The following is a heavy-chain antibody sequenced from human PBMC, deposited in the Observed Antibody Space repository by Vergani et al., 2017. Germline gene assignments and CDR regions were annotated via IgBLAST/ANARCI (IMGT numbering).Heavy chain of an antibody. D-gene: IGHD1-14*01. CDR3: ARSIVSRNPPDCFDN. J-gene: IGHJ4*01. V-gene: IGHV4-59*01. Sequence: QVQLQESGPGLVRPSETLSLTCTVSGGPLSGYYWNWIRQTPGEGLEWIGYVEDSGYFNYNPSLKTRVSMSSDTPNDQFSLMLSSVTVADTAMYYCARSIVSRNPPDCFDNWGQGTLVTVSS. CDR2: VEDSGYF. CDR1: GGPLSGYY.